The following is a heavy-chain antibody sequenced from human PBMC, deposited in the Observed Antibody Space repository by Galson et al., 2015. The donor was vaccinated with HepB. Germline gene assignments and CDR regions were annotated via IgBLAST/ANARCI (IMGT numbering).Heavy chain of an antibody. D-gene: IGHD6-13*01. CDR1: GFTFSSYA. Sequence: LRLSCAASGFTFSSYAMSWVRQAPGKGLEWVSTISGSGGNTYYADSVKGRFTISGDNSKNTLYLQMNSLRAEDTAVYYCAKLAWYSSSWPQAPFDYWGQGTLVTVSS. V-gene: IGHV3-23*01. CDR3: AKLAWYSSSWPQAPFDY. CDR2: ISGSGGNT. J-gene: IGHJ4*02.